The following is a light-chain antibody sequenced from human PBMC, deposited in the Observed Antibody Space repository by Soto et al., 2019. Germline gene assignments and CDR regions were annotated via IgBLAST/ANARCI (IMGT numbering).Light chain of an antibody. CDR1: QSISTW. CDR2: KAS. Sequence: IQITQSPSTLSASVRERITITCRASQSISTWLAWYQQKPGKAPKLLIYKASSLESGVPSRFSGSGSGTEFTITISSLKLDDFTTYYCKQYITLWKFGQGTKV. V-gene: IGKV1-5*03. CDR3: KQYITLWK. J-gene: IGKJ1*01.